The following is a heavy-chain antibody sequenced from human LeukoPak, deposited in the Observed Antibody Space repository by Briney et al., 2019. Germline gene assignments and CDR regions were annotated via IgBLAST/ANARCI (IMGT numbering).Heavy chain of an antibody. V-gene: IGHV1-69*04. CDR1: GGTFSSYT. J-gene: IGHJ5*02. CDR2: IIPILGIA. D-gene: IGHD3-10*01. CDR3: ARDLAMVRGEYWFDP. Sequence: ASVKVSCKASGGTFSSYTISWVRQAPGQGLEWMGRIIPILGIANYAQKFQGRVTITADKSTSTAYMELSSLRSEDTAVYYCARDLAMVRGEYWFDPWGQGTLVTVSS.